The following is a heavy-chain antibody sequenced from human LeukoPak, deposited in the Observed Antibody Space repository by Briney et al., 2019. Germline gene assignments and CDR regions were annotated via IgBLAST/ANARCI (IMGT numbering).Heavy chain of an antibody. D-gene: IGHD3-9*01. V-gene: IGHV3-53*01. CDR1: GFTVSSNY. CDR2: IYSGGST. J-gene: IGHJ4*02. Sequence: GGSLRLSCAASGFTVSSNYMSWVRQAPGKGLEWVSVIYSGGSTYYADSVKGRFTISRDNSKNTLYLQMNSLRAEDTAVYYCARINYDILTGYSDFDYWGQGTLVTVSS. CDR3: ARINYDILTGYSDFDY.